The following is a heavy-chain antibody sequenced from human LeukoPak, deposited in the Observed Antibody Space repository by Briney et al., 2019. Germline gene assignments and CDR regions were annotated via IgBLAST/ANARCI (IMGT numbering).Heavy chain of an antibody. D-gene: IGHD2-15*01. V-gene: IGHV4-4*07. CDR2: IYTSGST. J-gene: IGHJ4*02. CDR3: ARTPWDCSGGSCYEGDFDY. CDR1: GGSISSYY. Sequence: PSETLSLTCTVSGGSISSYYWSWLRQPAGKGLEWIGRIYTSGSTNYNPSLKSRVTMSVDTSKNQFSLQLSSVTAADTAVYYCARTPWDCSGGSCYEGDFDYWGQGTLVTVSS.